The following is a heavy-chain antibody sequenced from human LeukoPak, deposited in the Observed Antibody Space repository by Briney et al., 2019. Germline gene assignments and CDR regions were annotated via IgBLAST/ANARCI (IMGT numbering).Heavy chain of an antibody. CDR1: GYSITTGHY. J-gene: IGHJ5*02. V-gene: IGHV4-38-2*02. D-gene: IGHD3-10*01. CDR3: ARDLRGKSMVRGDT. Sequence: PSETLSLTCTVSGYSITTGHYWGWIRQPPGKGLEWIGSIYYSGSTYYNPSLKSRVTISVDTSKNQFSLKLSSVTAADTAVYYCARDLRGKSMVRGDTWGQGTLVTVSS. CDR2: IYYSGST.